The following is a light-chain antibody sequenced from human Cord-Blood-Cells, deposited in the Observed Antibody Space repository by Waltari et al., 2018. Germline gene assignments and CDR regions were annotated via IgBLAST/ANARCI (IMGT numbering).Light chain of an antibody. CDR2: ESS. CDR3: CSYARSSTWV. V-gene: IGLV2-23*01. Sequence: QSALTQSASVSGSPGQSITNSCTGTSSDVGGYNLVSWYPQHPGKAPKPMIYESSKRPSGFSKRLSRSKSGNTASLTISGLQAEDEADYYCCSYARSSTWVFGGGTKLTVL. J-gene: IGLJ3*02. CDR1: SSDVGGYNL.